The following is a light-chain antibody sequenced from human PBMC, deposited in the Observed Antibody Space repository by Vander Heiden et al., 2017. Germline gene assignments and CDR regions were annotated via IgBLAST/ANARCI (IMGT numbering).Light chain of an antibody. V-gene: IGKV1-9*01. Sequence: DIQLTQSPSFLSASVGDRVTITCRASQGISSSLAWYQQRPGKAPKLLIYAASTLARGVPSRFSGSGSGTEFTLTISSLQPEDFATYYCQQLNSYRFTFGGGTKVEIK. CDR2: AAS. CDR1: QGISSS. J-gene: IGKJ4*01. CDR3: QQLNSYRFT.